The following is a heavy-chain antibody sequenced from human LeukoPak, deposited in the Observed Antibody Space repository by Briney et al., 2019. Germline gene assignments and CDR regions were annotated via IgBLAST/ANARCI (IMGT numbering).Heavy chain of an antibody. CDR1: GGSISSGDYY. V-gene: IGHV4-31*03. CDR3: ARDPYSSHSFAL. CDR2: IYYSGST. D-gene: IGHD6-19*01. J-gene: IGHJ4*02. Sequence: PSETLSLTCTVSGGSISSGDYYWSWIRQHPGKGLEWIGYIYYSGSTYYNPSLNSRVTISVDTSKNQFSLKLSSVTAADTALYYCARDPYSSHSFALGGQGPLVTVS.